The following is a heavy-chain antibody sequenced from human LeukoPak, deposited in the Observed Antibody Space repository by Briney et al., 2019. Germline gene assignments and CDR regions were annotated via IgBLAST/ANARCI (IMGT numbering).Heavy chain of an antibody. Sequence: SVKVSCKASGGTFSSYTISWVRQAPGQGLEWMGRIIPILGIANYAQKFQGRVTITADKSTSTAYMELSSLRAEDTAVYYCAKDCVVVPAAIPDDAFDIWGQGTMVTVSS. D-gene: IGHD2-2*02. J-gene: IGHJ3*02. CDR1: GGTFSSYT. V-gene: IGHV1-69*04. CDR2: IIPILGIA. CDR3: AKDCVVVPAAIPDDAFDI.